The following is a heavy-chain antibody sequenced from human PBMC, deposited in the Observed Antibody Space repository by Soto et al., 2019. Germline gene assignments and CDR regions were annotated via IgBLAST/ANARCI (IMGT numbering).Heavy chain of an antibody. D-gene: IGHD3-22*01. CDR3: ARAYDSSGNHAFDI. CDR1: GGSISSYY. J-gene: IGHJ3*02. Sequence: QVQLQESGPGLMKTSEILSLTCSVSGGSISSYYWSWIRQPAGKGLEWIGRIYASGSTYYNPSLKSRVTMSVDTSKNQFSLKLSSVTAADTAVYYCARAYDSSGNHAFDIWGQGTMVTDSS. V-gene: IGHV4-4*07. CDR2: IYASGST.